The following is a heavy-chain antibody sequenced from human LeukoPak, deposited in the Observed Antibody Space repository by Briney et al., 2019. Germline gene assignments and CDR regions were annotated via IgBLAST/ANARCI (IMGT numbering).Heavy chain of an antibody. D-gene: IGHD3-16*01. CDR2: IRYDGSNK. V-gene: IGHV3-30*02. Sequence: GGSLRLSCAASGFTFSTYVMGWVRQAPGKGLEWVAFIRYDGSNKYYADSVKGRFTISRDNSKNTLYLQMNSLRAEDTAVYYCAKDDYVWGSYWGQGTLVTVSS. CDR3: AKDDYVWGSY. CDR1: GFTFSTYV. J-gene: IGHJ4*02.